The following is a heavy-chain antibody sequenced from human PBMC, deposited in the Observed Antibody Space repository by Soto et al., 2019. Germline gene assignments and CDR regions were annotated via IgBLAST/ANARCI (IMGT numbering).Heavy chain of an antibody. Sequence: EVQLVESGGGLVKPGGSLRLSCAASGFTFSSYSMNWVRQAPGKGLEWVSSISSSSSYIYYADSVKGRFTISRENAKNSLYLQMNSLRAEDTAVYYCARDGSIAAAPRHWGQGTLVTVSS. CDR1: GFTFSSYS. D-gene: IGHD6-13*01. J-gene: IGHJ4*02. V-gene: IGHV3-21*01. CDR2: ISSSSSYI. CDR3: ARDGSIAAAPRH.